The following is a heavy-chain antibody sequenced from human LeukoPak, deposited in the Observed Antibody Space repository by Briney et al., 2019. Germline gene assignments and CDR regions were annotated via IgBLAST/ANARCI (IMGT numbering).Heavy chain of an antibody. CDR2: ITYDGAFDGGKT. D-gene: IGHD2-15*01. J-gene: IGHJ4*02. V-gene: IGHV3-30*01. CDR1: GLSLSNYP. CDR3: ASSAASYYSGWCSDH. Sequence: GGSLRLSCEASGLSLSNYPMHWVRQAPVKGLEWITLITYDGAFDGGKTYYADSVKGRFTVSRDKSKNTLFLQMNSLRPEDTDVYCCASSAASYYSGWCSDHWGQGALVTVPS.